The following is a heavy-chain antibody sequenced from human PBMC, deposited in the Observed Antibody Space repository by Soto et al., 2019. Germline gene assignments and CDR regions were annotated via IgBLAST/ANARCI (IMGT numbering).Heavy chain of an antibody. V-gene: IGHV3-74*01. J-gene: IGHJ4*02. Sequence: EVQLVESGGGLVQPGGSLRLSCAASGLTFSSYWMHWVRHAPGKGLVWVSRINSDGSSTNYADSVKGRFTISRDNAKNTLYLQMSSLRAEDTAVYYCALSHTVTTDYWGQGTLVTVSS. CDR2: INSDGSST. CDR1: GLTFSSYW. CDR3: ALSHTVTTDY. D-gene: IGHD4-17*01.